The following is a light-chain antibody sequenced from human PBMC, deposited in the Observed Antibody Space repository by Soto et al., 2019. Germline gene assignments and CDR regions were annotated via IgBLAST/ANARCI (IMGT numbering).Light chain of an antibody. CDR1: QSVSSN. CDR3: QQHNNWPLT. V-gene: IGKV3-15*01. J-gene: IGKJ4*01. CDR2: GAS. Sequence: EIVMTQSPATLSVSPGERATLSCRASQSVSSNLVWYQQKPGQAPRLLIYGASTRATGFPARFSGSGSGTEFTLTISSLQSVDFAVYYCQQHNNWPLTFGGGTKVEIK.